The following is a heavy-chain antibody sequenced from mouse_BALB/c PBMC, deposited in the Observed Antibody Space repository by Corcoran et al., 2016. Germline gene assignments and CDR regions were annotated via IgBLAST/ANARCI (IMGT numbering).Heavy chain of an antibody. D-gene: IGHD1-1*01. J-gene: IGHJ2*01. CDR1: GYSFTGYY. V-gene: IGHV1-26*01. CDR3: ARYYGSSFDY. CDR2: INPYNGAT. Sequence: EVLLQQSGPELVKPGASVKISCKASGYSFTGYYMHWVKQSHVKSLEWIGRINPYNGATSYNQNFKDKASLTVDKSSSTAYMELHSLTSEDSAVYYCARYYGSSFDYWGQGTTLTVSS.